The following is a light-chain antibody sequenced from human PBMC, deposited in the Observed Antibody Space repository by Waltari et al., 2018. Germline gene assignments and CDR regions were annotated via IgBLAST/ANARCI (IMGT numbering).Light chain of an antibody. CDR2: DVN. CDR1: SSDVGAYDY. Sequence: QSALTQPRSVSGSPGQSVTISCTGTSSDVGAYDYVSWYQQHPGKAPKSMVYDVNKRPGGVPDRFSGSKSGNTASLTIAGLQAEDEADYYCCSFGGGYPVVFGGGTTLTVL. J-gene: IGLJ3*02. CDR3: CSFGGGYPVV. V-gene: IGLV2-11*01.